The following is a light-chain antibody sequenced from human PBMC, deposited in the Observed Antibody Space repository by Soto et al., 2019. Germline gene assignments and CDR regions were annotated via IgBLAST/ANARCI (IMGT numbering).Light chain of an antibody. CDR3: HQYNNWPPYT. CDR2: GAS. Sequence: EIVMTQSPATLSVFPGERATLSCRASQSISTNFAWYQQKPGRAPRLLIYGASARATGIPARFSGSGSGTEFTLTISSLQSADFAVYYCHQYNNWPPYTFGQGTKLEIK. J-gene: IGKJ2*01. CDR1: QSISTN. V-gene: IGKV3-15*01.